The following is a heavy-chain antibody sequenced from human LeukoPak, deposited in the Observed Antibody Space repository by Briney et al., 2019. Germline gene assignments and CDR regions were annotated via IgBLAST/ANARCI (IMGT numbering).Heavy chain of an antibody. Sequence: PGASVKVSCKASGYTFTGYYKHWVRQAPGQGLEWMGWINPNSGGTNYAQKFQGRVTMTRDTSISTAYMELSRLRSDDTAVYYCAREYVYSSGWWDYWGQGTLVTVSS. CDR2: INPNSGGT. CDR1: GYTFTGYY. CDR3: AREYVYSSGWWDY. V-gene: IGHV1-2*02. J-gene: IGHJ4*02. D-gene: IGHD6-19*01.